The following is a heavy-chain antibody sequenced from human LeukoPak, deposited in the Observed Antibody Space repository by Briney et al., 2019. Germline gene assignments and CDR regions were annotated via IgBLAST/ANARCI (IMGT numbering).Heavy chain of an antibody. CDR3: ARVGGSSGYYYPDY. J-gene: IGHJ4*02. D-gene: IGHD3-22*01. V-gene: IGHV3-48*03. CDR2: ISSSGSTI. CDR1: GFTFSSYE. Sequence: GGSLRLSCAASGFTFSSYEMNWVRQAPGKGLEWVSYISSSGSTIYYADSVKGRFTISRDNAKNSLYLQMSSLRAEDTAVYYCARVGGSSGYYYPDYWGQGTLVTVSS.